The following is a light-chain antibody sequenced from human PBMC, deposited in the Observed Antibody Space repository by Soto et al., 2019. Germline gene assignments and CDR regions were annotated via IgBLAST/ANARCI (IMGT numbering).Light chain of an antibody. CDR2: AAS. CDR1: QSISSY. CDR3: QQSSEATWT. J-gene: IGKJ1*01. V-gene: IGKV1-39*01. Sequence: DIQMTQSPSSLSASVGDRVTITCRASQSISSYLNWYQQKPGKAPKLLIYAASSLQSGVPSRFSGRGSGTDFTLTISSLQPADFATYYCQQSSEATWTFGQGTKVEIK.